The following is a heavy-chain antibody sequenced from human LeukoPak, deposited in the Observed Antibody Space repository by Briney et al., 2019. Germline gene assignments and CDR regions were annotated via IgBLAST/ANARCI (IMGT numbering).Heavy chain of an antibody. J-gene: IGHJ5*02. D-gene: IGHD2-2*01. CDR2: INSDGSST. Sequence: HTGGSLRLSCAASGFTFSSYWMHWVRQAPGKGLVWVSRINSDGSSTSYADSVKGRFTISRDNAKNTLYLQMSSLRAEDTAVYYCARGVGYCSSTSCYWWFDPWGQGTLVTVSS. CDR3: ARGVGYCSSTSCYWWFDP. V-gene: IGHV3-74*01. CDR1: GFTFSSYW.